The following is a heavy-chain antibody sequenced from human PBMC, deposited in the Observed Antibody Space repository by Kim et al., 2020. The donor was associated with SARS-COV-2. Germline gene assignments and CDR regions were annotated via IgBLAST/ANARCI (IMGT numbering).Heavy chain of an antibody. CDR3: ARGYCTNGVCYTAPWYFDY. V-gene: IGHV4-30-4*01. D-gene: IGHD2-8*01. Sequence: SETLSLTCTVSGGSISSGDYYWSWIRQPPGKGLEWIGYIYYSGSTYYNPSLKSRVTISVDTSKNQFSLKLSSVTAADTAVYYCARGYCTNGVCYTAPWYFDYWGQGTLVTVSS. J-gene: IGHJ4*02. CDR1: GGSISSGDYY. CDR2: IYYSGST.